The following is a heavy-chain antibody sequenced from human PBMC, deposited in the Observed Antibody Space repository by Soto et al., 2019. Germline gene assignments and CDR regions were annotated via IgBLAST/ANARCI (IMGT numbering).Heavy chain of an antibody. J-gene: IGHJ4*02. D-gene: IGHD3-3*01. CDR3: ARAGGLGYYTFWSGYIPNQYSFDY. CDR2: IKQDGSEK. CDR1: GFTFSSYW. Sequence: GGSLRLSCAASGFTFSSYWMSWVRQAPGKGLEWVANIKQDGSEKYYVDSVKGRFTISRDNAKNSLYLQMNSLRAEDTAVYYCARAGGLGYYTFWSGYIPNQYSFDYWGQGTLVTVSS. V-gene: IGHV3-7*01.